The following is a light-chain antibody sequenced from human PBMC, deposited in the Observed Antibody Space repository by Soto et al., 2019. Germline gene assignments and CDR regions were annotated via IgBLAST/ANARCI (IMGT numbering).Light chain of an antibody. CDR1: SSNIGAGFD. J-gene: IGLJ2*01. CDR3: QSYDSSLSGVV. CDR2: GNY. V-gene: IGLV1-40*01. Sequence: QSVLTQPPSVSGAPGQRVTISCTGSSSNIGAGFDVHWYQRLPGTAPKLLIFGNYNRPSGVPDRFSGSKSGTSASLAITGLQAEDETDYYCQSYDSSLSGVVFGGGTKLT.